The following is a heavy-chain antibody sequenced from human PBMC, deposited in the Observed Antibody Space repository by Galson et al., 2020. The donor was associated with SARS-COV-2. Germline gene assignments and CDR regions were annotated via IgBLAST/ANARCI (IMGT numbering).Heavy chain of an antibody. V-gene: IGHV4-38-2*02. D-gene: IGHD2-15*01. CDR3: ARQHDNGGWWFDS. Sequence: SQTLSLTCTVSGYFISSGYFWGWIRQPPGEGLEWSGSMYHSGTAHYNPSLQSRVSLSLDMSKNQFSLRLNSVTAADTAVYTCARQHDNGGWWFDSWGQGTLVTVSS. CDR2: MYHSGTA. CDR1: GYFISSGYF. J-gene: IGHJ5*01.